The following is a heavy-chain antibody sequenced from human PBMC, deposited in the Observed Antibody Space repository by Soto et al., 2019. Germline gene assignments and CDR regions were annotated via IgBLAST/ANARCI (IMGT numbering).Heavy chain of an antibody. CDR2: IYYSGST. V-gene: IGHV4-59*01. J-gene: IGHJ4*02. CDR3: ARTLNYRPWHYFDY. Sequence: PSETLSLTCTVSGGSISSYYWSWIRQPPGKGLEWIGYIYYSGSTNYNPYLKSRVTISVDTSKNQFSLKLSSVTAADTAVYYCARTLNYRPWHYFDYWGQGTLVTVSS. CDR1: GGSISSYY. D-gene: IGHD1-7*01.